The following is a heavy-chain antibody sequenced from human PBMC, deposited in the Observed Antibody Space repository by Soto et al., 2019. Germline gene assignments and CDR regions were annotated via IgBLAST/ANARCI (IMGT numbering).Heavy chain of an antibody. D-gene: IGHD6-13*01. CDR3: AKGRSIAAYGTLDY. J-gene: IGHJ4*02. CDR2: INPSGGTS. Sequence: GASVKVSCKASGYTFTSYYMHWVRQAPGQGLEWMGIINPSGGTSNYAQKFQGRVTMTRHTSTSTVYMELSSLRSEGTAVYYCAKGRSIAAYGTLDYWGQGSLVTVSS. V-gene: IGHV1-46*01. CDR1: GYTFTSYY.